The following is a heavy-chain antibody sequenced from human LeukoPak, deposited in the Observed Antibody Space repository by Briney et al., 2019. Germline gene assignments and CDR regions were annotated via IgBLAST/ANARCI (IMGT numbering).Heavy chain of an antibody. CDR1: GFTFSNYG. J-gene: IGHJ4*02. Sequence: GGSLRLSCAASGFTFSNYGMHWVRQAPGKGLEWVTVISYDGRNKYYADSVKGRFTISRDNSKNTLYLQMNSLRAEDTAVYYCARAVRYGYGFDYWGQGTLVTVSS. D-gene: IGHD5-18*01. CDR2: ISYDGRNK. CDR3: ARAVRYGYGFDY. V-gene: IGHV3-30*03.